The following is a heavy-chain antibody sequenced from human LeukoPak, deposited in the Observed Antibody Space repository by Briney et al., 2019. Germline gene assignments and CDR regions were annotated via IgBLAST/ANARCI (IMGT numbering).Heavy chain of an antibody. V-gene: IGHV1-69*13. CDR3: ARGVVTMVRGVPYYYYYMDV. J-gene: IGHJ6*03. CDR2: IIPIFGTA. Sequence: GASVKVSCKASGGTFSSYAISWVRQAPGQGLEWMGGIIPIFGTANYAQKFQGRVTITADESTSTAYMELSSLRSEDTAVYYCARGVVTMVRGVPYYYYYMDVWGKGTTVTISS. CDR1: GGTFSSYA. D-gene: IGHD3-10*01.